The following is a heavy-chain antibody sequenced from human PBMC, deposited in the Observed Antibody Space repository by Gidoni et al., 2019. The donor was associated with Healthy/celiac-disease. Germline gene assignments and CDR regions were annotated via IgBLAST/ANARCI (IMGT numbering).Heavy chain of an antibody. Sequence: QVQLVQSGAEVKKPGASVKVSCKASGYTFTSYDINWVRQATGQGLGWMGWMNPNSGNTGYAQKFQGRVTMTRNTSISTAYMELSSLRSEDTAVYYCARVNWSERGFDYWGQGTLVTVSS. CDR3: ARVNWSERGFDY. J-gene: IGHJ4*02. V-gene: IGHV1-8*01. D-gene: IGHD1-1*01. CDR1: GYTFTSYD. CDR2: MNPNSGNT.